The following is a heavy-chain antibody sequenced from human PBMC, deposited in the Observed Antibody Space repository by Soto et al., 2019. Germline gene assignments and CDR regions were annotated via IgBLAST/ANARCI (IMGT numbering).Heavy chain of an antibody. D-gene: IGHD4-4*01. Sequence: PGGSLRLSCAASGFTFSSYGMHWVRQAPGKGLEWVAVIWYDGSNKYYADSVKGRFTISRDNSKNTLYLQMNSLRAEDTAVYYCARSPGVTTGLDWFDPWGQGTLVTVSS. V-gene: IGHV3-33*01. CDR2: IWYDGSNK. CDR1: GFTFSSYG. CDR3: ARSPGVTTGLDWFDP. J-gene: IGHJ5*02.